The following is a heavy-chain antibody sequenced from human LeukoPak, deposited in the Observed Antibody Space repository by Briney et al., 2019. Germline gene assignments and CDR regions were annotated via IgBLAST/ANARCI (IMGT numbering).Heavy chain of an antibody. D-gene: IGHD5-12*01. V-gene: IGHV1-69*13. Sequence: GASVNVSFKSSGGTFSSYAISWVRQAPGQGLEWMGGIIPIFGTANYAQKFQGRVTITADESTSTAYMELSSLRSEDTAVYYCARYSGYDSQNDYWGQGTLVTVSS. CDR1: GGTFSSYA. CDR2: IIPIFGTA. J-gene: IGHJ4*02. CDR3: ARYSGYDSQNDY.